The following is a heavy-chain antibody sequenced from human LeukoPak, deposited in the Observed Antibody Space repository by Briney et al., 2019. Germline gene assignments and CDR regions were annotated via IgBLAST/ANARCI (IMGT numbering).Heavy chain of an antibody. Sequence: GGSLRLSCAASGFTFSSYGIHWVRQAPGKGLEWVTFISYDGSNKYHADSVKGRFTISRDNSKNTVYLQMNSLRAEDTAVYYCAKDSGSGAFDYWGQGTLVTGSS. CDR3: AKDSGSGAFDY. CDR1: GFTFSSYG. CDR2: ISYDGSNK. V-gene: IGHV3-30*02. D-gene: IGHD1-26*01. J-gene: IGHJ4*02.